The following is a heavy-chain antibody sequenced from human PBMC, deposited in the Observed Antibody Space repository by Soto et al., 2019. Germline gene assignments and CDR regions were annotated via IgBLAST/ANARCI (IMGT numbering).Heavy chain of an antibody. J-gene: IGHJ4*02. CDR2: IYHSGST. V-gene: IGHV4-30-2*01. Sequence: QLQLQESGSGLVKPSQTLSLTCAVSGGSISSGGYSWSWIRQPPGKGLEWIGYIYHSGSTYYNPSLKSRVTISVDRSKNQFSLKLSSVTAADTAVYYCASLLYDSSGYYIDYWGQGTLVTVSS. D-gene: IGHD3-22*01. CDR1: GGSISSGGYS. CDR3: ASLLYDSSGYYIDY.